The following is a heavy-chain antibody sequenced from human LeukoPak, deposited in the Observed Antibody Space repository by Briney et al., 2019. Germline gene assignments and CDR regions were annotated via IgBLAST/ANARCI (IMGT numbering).Heavy chain of an antibody. J-gene: IGHJ4*02. D-gene: IGHD3-22*01. V-gene: IGHV3-7*01. CDR3: ARELYYYDSSGYYRD. CDR2: IKQDGSEK. Sequence: GGSLRLSCAASGFTFSSYWMSWVRQAPGKGLEWVANIKQDGSEKYYVDSVKGQFTISRDNAKNSLYLQMNSLRAEDTAVYSCARELYYYDSSGYYRDWGQGTLVTVSS. CDR1: GFTFSSYW.